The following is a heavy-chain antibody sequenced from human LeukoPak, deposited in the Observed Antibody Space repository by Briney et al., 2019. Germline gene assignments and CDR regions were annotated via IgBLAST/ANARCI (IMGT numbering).Heavy chain of an antibody. Sequence: PSETLSLTCAVSGYSISSGYYWGWIRQPPGKGLEWIGSIYHSGCTYYNPSLKSRVTISVDTSKNQFSLKLSSVTAADTAVYYCARQGGDYFDYWGQGTLVTVSS. CDR1: GYSISSGYY. D-gene: IGHD1-26*01. CDR2: IYHSGCT. J-gene: IGHJ4*02. CDR3: ARQGGDYFDY. V-gene: IGHV4-38-2*01.